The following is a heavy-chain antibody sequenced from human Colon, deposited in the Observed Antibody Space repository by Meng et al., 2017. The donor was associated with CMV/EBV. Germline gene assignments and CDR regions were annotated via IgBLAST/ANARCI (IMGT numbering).Heavy chain of an antibody. CDR1: GFMFGDYY. V-gene: IGHV3-11*01. CDR2: ISVNGRTT. Sequence: GGSLRLSCAASGFMFGDYYMSWIRQAPGKGLEWVSYISVNGRTTYYADSVKGRFTISRDNAQKSLYLQMSGLRAEDTALYYCARALSGDGMDVWGQGTTVTVSS. CDR3: ARALSGDGMDV. D-gene: IGHD3-10*01. J-gene: IGHJ6*02.